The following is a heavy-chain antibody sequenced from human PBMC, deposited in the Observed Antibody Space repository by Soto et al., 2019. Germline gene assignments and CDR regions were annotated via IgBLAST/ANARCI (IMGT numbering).Heavy chain of an antibody. CDR1: GFSLSTSGVG. CDR2: IYWDDDK. V-gene: IGHV2-5*02. D-gene: IGHD3-10*01. J-gene: IGHJ4*02. Sequence: QITLKESGPTLVKPTQTLTLTCTFSGFSLSTSGVGVGWIRQPPGKALEWLALIYWDDDKRYSPSLKSRLTITKDTSKNQGVLTMTTMNPVDTATYYCAHCYGSGTFDYWGQGTLVTVSS. CDR3: AHCYGSGTFDY.